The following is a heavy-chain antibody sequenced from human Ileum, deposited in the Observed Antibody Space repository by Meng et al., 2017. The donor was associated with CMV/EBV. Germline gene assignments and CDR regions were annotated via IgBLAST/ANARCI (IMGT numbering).Heavy chain of an antibody. V-gene: IGHV4-30-4*08. CDR1: GASISSGDYY. CDR3: ARFRIAALGNLFDP. Sequence: QGTSQEWGPGLVKTSQTLSLSCTVSGASISSGDYYWSWIRQPPGKGLEWIGYIFFSGNTYYNPSLNNRVIISIDTPRNQFSLKVDSVTAADTAVYYCARFRIAALGNLFDPWGHGTLVTVSS. D-gene: IGHD6-13*01. CDR2: IFFSGNT. J-gene: IGHJ5*02.